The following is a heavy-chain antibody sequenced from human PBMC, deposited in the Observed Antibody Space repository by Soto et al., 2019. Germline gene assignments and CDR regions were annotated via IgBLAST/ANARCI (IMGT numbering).Heavy chain of an antibody. Sequence: PXVCLRLSCAASDLISSNHAMTWVRQAPGKGLEWVSGISGTDGGAYYADSVKGRFTISRDNSRSTPYLQMNSLRVEDTAVYYCASGGLHGFTNGGLSYFHSWGQGTLVTVSS. CDR1: DLISSNHA. V-gene: IGHV3-23*01. CDR2: ISGTDGGA. CDR3: ASGGLHGFTNGGLSYFHS. D-gene: IGHD3-16*01. J-gene: IGHJ4*02.